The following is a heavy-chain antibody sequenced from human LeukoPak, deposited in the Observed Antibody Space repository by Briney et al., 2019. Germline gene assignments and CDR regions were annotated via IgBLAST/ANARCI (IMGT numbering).Heavy chain of an antibody. D-gene: IGHD6-13*01. CDR1: GGSISTYY. Sequence: SETLSLTCTVSGGSISTYYWSWIRQPPGKGLEWIGNIYYSGSTIYNPSLKSRVTMSVDTSKNQFSLKLSSVTAADTAVYYCARDSGIAADAFDIWGQGTMVTVSS. CDR2: IYYSGST. V-gene: IGHV4-59*12. J-gene: IGHJ3*02. CDR3: ARDSGIAADAFDI.